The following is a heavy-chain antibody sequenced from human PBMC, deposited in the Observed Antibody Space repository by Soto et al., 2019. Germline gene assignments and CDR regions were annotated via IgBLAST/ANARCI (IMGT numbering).Heavy chain of an antibody. CDR2: IYYSGNT. CDR3: ARDPSYGDYSYYGMDV. D-gene: IGHD4-17*01. J-gene: IGHJ6*02. V-gene: IGHV4-31*03. Sequence: QVQLQESGPGLVKPSQTLSLTCTVSCASINGGVYYWSWIRQQPGKGLEWIGSIYYSGNTYYSPSLKSRVTISVDTSKNHFSLRLTSVTAAETAVYYCARDPSYGDYSYYGMDVWGQGTTVTVSS. CDR1: CASINGGVYY.